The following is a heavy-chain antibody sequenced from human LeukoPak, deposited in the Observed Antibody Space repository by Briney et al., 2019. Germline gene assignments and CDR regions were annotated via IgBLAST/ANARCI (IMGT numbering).Heavy chain of an antibody. CDR3: ARVREFDRRITRGMDV. Sequence: GGSLRLSCVVSGFIFSTYSMNWVRQAPGKGLGWVSYISDSSSTKKYADSVKGRFTISRDNAKNSLYLQINSLRAEDTAVYYCARVREFDRRITRGMDVWGQGTTVTVSS. CDR1: GFIFSTYS. J-gene: IGHJ6*02. CDR2: ISDSSSTK. V-gene: IGHV3-48*04. D-gene: IGHD3-16*01.